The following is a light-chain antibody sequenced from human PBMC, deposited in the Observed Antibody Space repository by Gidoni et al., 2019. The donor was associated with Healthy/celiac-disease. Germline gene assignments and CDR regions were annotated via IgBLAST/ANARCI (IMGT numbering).Light chain of an antibody. J-gene: IGKJ1*01. V-gene: IGKV1-39*01. Sequence: DIQMTQSPSSLSASVGDRVTITCRASQSISSYLNWYQQKPGKATKLLIYAASSLQSGVPSRFSGIGSGTDFTLTISSLKPEDFATYYCQQSYSTPWTCGQGTKVEIK. CDR3: QQSYSTPWT. CDR1: QSISSY. CDR2: AAS.